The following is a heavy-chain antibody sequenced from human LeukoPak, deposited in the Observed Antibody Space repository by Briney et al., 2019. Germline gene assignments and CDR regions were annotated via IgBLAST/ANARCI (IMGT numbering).Heavy chain of an antibody. J-gene: IGHJ6*02. CDR2: INHNGNVN. CDR1: GFTFSSYW. CDR3: VKDRDFWSGLDV. V-gene: IGHV3-7*03. D-gene: IGHD3-3*01. Sequence: GGSLRLSCAASGFTFSSYWMNWARQAPGKGLEWVASINHNGNVNYYVDSVKGRFTISRDNAKNSLYLQMNSLKLEDTALYYCVKDRDFWSGLDVWGQGTMVTVS.